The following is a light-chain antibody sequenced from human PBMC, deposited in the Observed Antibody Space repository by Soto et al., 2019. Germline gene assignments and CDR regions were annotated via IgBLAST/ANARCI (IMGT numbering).Light chain of an antibody. CDR3: GSYVGNSIHL. Sequence: QSVLTQPASVSGSPGQSITISCTGTSSDIGSFNLVSWYQHHPGKAPKLIIYEGNTRPSGVSNRFSGSKSGNTASLTISGLQAEDEADYYCGSYVGNSIHLFGGGTKLTVL. J-gene: IGLJ2*01. V-gene: IGLV2-23*01. CDR1: SSDIGSFNL. CDR2: EGN.